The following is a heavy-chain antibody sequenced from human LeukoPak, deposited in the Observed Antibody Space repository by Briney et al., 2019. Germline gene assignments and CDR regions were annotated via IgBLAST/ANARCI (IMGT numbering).Heavy chain of an antibody. D-gene: IGHD5-18*01. V-gene: IGHV3-13*01. CDR3: ARARGYSYGYASAFDI. CDR2: IGTAGDT. J-gene: IGHJ4*02. Sequence: GGSLRLSCAASGFTFSSYDMHWVRQATGKGLEWVSAIGTAGDTCYLGSVKGRFTISRENAKNSSYLQMNSLRAGDTAVYYCARARGYSYGYASAFDIWGQGTLVTVSS. CDR1: GFTFSSYD.